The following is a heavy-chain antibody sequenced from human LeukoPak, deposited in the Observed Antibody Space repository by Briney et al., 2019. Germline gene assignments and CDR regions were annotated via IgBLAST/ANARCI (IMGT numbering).Heavy chain of an antibody. Sequence: GGSLRLSCVGSGFIFNNYPMNWVRQAPGRGLEWVSSISDSSKYIFYADSVKGRFTISRDNAKNSLYLQMNSVRAEDTAVYYCARQLSDLAATGAFDIWGQGTMVTVSS. CDR1: GFIFNNYP. V-gene: IGHV3-21*01. CDR2: ISDSSKYI. D-gene: IGHD2-15*01. CDR3: ARQLSDLAATGAFDI. J-gene: IGHJ3*02.